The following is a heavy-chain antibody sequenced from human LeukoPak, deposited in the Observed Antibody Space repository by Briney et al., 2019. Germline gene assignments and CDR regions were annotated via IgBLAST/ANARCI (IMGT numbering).Heavy chain of an antibody. V-gene: IGHV3-30-3*01. CDR1: GFTFSSYA. Sequence: GGSLRLSCAASGFTFSSYAMHWVRQAPGKGLEWVAVISYDGSNKYYADSVKGRFTISRDNSKNTLYLQMNSLRAEDTAVYYCARDRSQGGGFLEWLPTRPDYWGQGTLATVSS. D-gene: IGHD3-3*01. J-gene: IGHJ4*02. CDR2: ISYDGSNK. CDR3: ARDRSQGGGFLEWLPTRPDY.